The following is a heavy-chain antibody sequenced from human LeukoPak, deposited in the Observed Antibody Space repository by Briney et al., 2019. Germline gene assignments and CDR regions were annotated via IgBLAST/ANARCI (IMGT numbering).Heavy chain of an antibody. J-gene: IGHJ4*02. D-gene: IGHD2-21*01. CDR3: ATGVPGAYRIIY. V-gene: IGHV3-66*01. Sequence: GGSLRLSCAASGFTVGNNYMSWVRQAPGKGLEWVSVIYSGGSTYYADSVKGRFTISRDNSKNTLYLQMNSLRAEDTAVYYCATGVPGAYRIIYWGQGTLVTVSS. CDR1: GFTVGNNY. CDR2: IYSGGST.